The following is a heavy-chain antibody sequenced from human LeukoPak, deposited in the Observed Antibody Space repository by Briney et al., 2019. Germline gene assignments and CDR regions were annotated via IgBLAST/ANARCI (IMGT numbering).Heavy chain of an antibody. Sequence: GRSLRLSCAASGFTFDDYAMHWVRQAPGKGLEWVSGISWNSGSIGYADSVKGRFTISRDNAKNSLYLQMNSLRAEDTALYYCAGGGAVVIWGQGTMVTVSS. CDR1: GFTFDDYA. CDR2: ISWNSGSI. D-gene: IGHD1-26*01. V-gene: IGHV3-9*01. CDR3: AGGGAVVI. J-gene: IGHJ3*02.